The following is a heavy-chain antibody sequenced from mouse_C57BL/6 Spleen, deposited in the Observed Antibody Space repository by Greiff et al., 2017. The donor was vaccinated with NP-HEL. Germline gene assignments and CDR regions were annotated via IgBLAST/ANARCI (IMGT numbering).Heavy chain of an antibody. CDR1: GFTFSDFY. D-gene: IGHD1-1*01. V-gene: IGHV7-1*01. J-gene: IGHJ1*03. CDR2: SRNKANDYTT. CDR3: ARDRGLEGSLDV. Sequence: EVQLVESGGGLVQSGRSLRLSCATSGFTFSDFYMEWVRQAPGKGLEWIAASRNKANDYTTEYSASVKGRFIVSRDTSQSILYLQMNALRAEDTAIYYCARDRGLEGSLDVWGTGTTVTVSS.